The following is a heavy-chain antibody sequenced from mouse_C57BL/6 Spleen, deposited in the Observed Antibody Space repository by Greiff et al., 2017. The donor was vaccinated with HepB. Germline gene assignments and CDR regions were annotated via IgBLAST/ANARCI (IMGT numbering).Heavy chain of an antibody. V-gene: IGHV14-1*01. Sequence: VQLQQSGAELVRPGASVKLSCTASGFNIKDYYMHWVKRRPEQGLEWIGRIDPEDGDNEYAPKFQGKATMTADTSSNTAYLQLSSLTSEETAVYYCTKFITTEGFAYWGQGTRGTVSA. CDR1: GFNIKDYY. D-gene: IGHD1-1*01. CDR3: TKFITTEGFAY. CDR2: IDPEDGDN. J-gene: IGHJ3*01.